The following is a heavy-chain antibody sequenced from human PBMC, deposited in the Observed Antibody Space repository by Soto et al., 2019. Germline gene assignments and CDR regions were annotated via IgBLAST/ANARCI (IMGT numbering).Heavy chain of an antibody. Sequence: QVQLQESGPGLVKSSETLSLICFVSGEALGSGQSYWNWIRQAPGKGLEWIGQTFVTGSTKYSASLNPPVTMSVDTSKSQISLTLTSVTAADSATYFCARGRSDSAGSSFGRRMDVWGQGTTVTVSS. J-gene: IGHJ6*02. CDR1: GEALGSGQSY. V-gene: IGHV4-61*01. CDR3: ARGRSDSAGSSFGRRMDV. D-gene: IGHD3-10*01. CDR2: TFVTGST.